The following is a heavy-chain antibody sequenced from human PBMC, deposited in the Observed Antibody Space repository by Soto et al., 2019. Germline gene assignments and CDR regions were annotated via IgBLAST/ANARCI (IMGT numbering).Heavy chain of an antibody. V-gene: IGHV1-69*01. CDR3: ARSQGSSTSLEIYYYYYYGMDV. J-gene: IGHJ6*02. Sequence: QVQLVQSGAEVTKPGSSVKVSCKASGGTFSSYAISWVRQAPGQGLEWMGGIIPISGTANYAQKVQGRVKITADESTSTVSMELSSLRSEDTAVYFCARSQGSSTSLEIYYYYYYGMDVWGQGTTVTVSS. CDR2: IIPISGTA. CDR1: GGTFSSYA. D-gene: IGHD2-2*01.